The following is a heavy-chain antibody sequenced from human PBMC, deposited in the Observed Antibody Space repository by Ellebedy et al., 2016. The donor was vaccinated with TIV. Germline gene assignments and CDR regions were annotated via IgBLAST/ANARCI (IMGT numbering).Heavy chain of an antibody. V-gene: IGHV1-46*03. Sequence: ASVKVSXKASGYTFTGYYMHWVRQAPGQGLEWMGIINPSGGSTSYAQKFQGRVTMTRDTSTSTVYMELSSLRSEDTAVYYCASCVCAIGVLAYCGGDCYTDAFDIWGQGTMVTVSS. J-gene: IGHJ3*02. CDR3: ASCVCAIGVLAYCGGDCYTDAFDI. D-gene: IGHD2-21*01. CDR2: INPSGGST. CDR1: GYTFTGYY.